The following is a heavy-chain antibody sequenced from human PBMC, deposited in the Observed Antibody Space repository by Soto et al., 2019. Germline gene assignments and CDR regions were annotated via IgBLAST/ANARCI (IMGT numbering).Heavy chain of an antibody. J-gene: IGHJ4*02. CDR2: IYYSGNT. CDR1: GGSIRSGGYY. Sequence: QVHLQESGPGLVKPSQTLSLTCTVSGGSIRSGGYYWSWIRQHPGKGLEWIGYIYYSGNTYYNPSLKSRVTILDDPSKNQLSLKLSPVPAADTAVYYGSRAQWGSGWYSEGCLRIHYCGQGTLVTVSS. D-gene: IGHD6-19*01. V-gene: IGHV4-31*03. CDR3: SRAQWGSGWYSEGCLRIHY.